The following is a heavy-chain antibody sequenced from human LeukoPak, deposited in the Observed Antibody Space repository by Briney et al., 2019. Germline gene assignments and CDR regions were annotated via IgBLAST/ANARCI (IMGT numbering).Heavy chain of an antibody. CDR1: GFTFSSYE. CDR2: ISSSGSTI. Sequence: GGSLRLSCAASGFTFSSYEMNWVRQAPGKGLEWVSYISSSGSTIYYADSVKGRFTISRDNAKNSLYLQMNSLRAEDTALYYCAKDSSSWKRGPVDYWGQGTLVTVSS. D-gene: IGHD6-13*01. J-gene: IGHJ4*02. V-gene: IGHV3-48*03. CDR3: AKDSSSWKRGPVDY.